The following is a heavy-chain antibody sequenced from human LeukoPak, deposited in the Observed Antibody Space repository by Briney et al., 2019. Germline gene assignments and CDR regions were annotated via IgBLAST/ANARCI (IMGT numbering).Heavy chain of an antibody. J-gene: IGHJ4*02. CDR1: GFTFSNYV. V-gene: IGHV3-23*01. CDR3: AKGFGVVIPTPFDY. D-gene: IGHD3-3*01. CDR2: ISGSGGST. Sequence: GGSLRLSCAASGFTFSNYVMSWVRQAPGKGLEWVSAISGSGGSTYYADSVKGRFTISRDNSKNTLYLQMNSLRAEDTAVYYCAKGFGVVIPTPFDYWGQGTLVTVSS.